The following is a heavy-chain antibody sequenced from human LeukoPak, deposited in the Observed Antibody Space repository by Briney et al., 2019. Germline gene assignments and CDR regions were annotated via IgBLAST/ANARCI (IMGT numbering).Heavy chain of an antibody. CDR1: GFTFISYS. CDR3: AKDHGSGSYYQYYYYYYYMDV. J-gene: IGHJ6*03. CDR2: IRYDGSNK. V-gene: IGHV3-30*02. Sequence: GGSLRLSCAASGFTFISYSMHWVRQAPGKGLEWVAFIRYDGSNKYYADSVKGRFTISRDNSKNTLYLQMNSLRAEDTAVYYCAKDHGSGSYYQYYYYYYYMDVWGKGTTVTISS. D-gene: IGHD3-10*01.